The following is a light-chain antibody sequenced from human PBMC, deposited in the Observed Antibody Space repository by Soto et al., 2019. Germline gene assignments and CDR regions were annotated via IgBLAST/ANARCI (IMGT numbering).Light chain of an antibody. CDR3: CSYQPPGALYV. J-gene: IGLJ1*01. CDR2: EGF. V-gene: IGLV2-23*01. CDR1: SGDVGSYNL. Sequence: QSVLTQPASVSGSPGQSITISCTEASGDVGSYNLVSWYQQVPGKAPKLLIYEGFKRPSGVSKRFSGSRTGNTASLTISGLQAEDEPDYYRCSYQPPGALYVFGGGTKVTVL.